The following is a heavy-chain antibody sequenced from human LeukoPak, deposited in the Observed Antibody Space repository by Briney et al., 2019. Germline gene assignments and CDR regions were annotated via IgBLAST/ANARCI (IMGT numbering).Heavy chain of an antibody. CDR3: ARVKGYCSGGSCYYFDY. V-gene: IGHV4-4*07. J-gene: IGHJ4*02. CDR2: IYTSGST. CDR1: GGSINDYY. D-gene: IGHD2-15*01. Sequence: SETLSLTCTVSGGSINDYYWSWIRQPAGKGLEWIGRIYTSGSTNYNPSLKSRVTMSVDTSKNQFSLKLSSVTAADTAVYYCARVKGYCSGGSCYYFDYWGQGTLVTVSS.